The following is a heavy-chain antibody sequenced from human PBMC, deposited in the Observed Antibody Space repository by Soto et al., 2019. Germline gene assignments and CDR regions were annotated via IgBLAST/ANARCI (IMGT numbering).Heavy chain of an antibody. CDR2: IKQDGSEK. CDR1: GFTFSSYW. D-gene: IGHD5-12*01. CDR3: ARARDGYNFFLDY. Sequence: PSETLSLSCAASGFTFSSYWMSWVRQAPGKGLEWVANIKQDGSEKYYVDSVKGRFTISRDNAKNSLYLQMNSLKTEDTAVYYCARARDGYNFFLDYWGQGTLVTVSS. J-gene: IGHJ4*01. V-gene: IGHV3-7*03.